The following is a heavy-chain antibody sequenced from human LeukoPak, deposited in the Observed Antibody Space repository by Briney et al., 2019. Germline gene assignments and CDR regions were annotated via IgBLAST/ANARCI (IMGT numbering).Heavy chain of an antibody. CDR3: AHTRWTRGCFDY. CDR2: IYWDDEK. D-gene: IGHD5-24*01. CDR1: GFSLTTNEMA. J-gene: IGHJ4*02. V-gene: IGHV2-5*02. Sequence: SGPTLVKPTQTLTLTCTFSGFSLTTNEMAVAWIRQRPGKALEWLALIYWDDEKRYRPSLKDRLTITKDTSKNQVVLTMTNMDPVDTGTYYCAHTRWTRGCFDYWGQGTLVTV.